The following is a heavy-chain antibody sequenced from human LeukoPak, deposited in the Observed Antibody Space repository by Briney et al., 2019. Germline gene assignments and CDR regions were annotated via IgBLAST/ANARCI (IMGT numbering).Heavy chain of an antibody. CDR1: GGSFSGYY. CDR3: ARVSTARLLDY. J-gene: IGHJ4*02. CDR2: INHSGST. V-gene: IGHV4-34*01. Sequence: SSETLSLTCAVYGGSFSGYYWSWIRQPPGKGLEWIGEINHSGSTNYNPSLKSRVTISVDTSKNQFSLKLSSVTAADTAVYYCARVSTARLLDYWGQGTLVTVSS. D-gene: IGHD6-6*01.